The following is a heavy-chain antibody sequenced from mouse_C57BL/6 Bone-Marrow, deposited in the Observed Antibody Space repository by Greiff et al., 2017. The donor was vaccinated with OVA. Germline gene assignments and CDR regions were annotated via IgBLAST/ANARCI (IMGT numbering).Heavy chain of an antibody. J-gene: IGHJ4*01. CDR3: ARHALYYRYYYAMDY. D-gene: IGHD1-1*01. CDR1: GFTFSSYG. V-gene: IGHV5-6*02. Sequence: EVKLVESGGDLVKPGGSLKLSCAASGFTFSSYGMSWVRQTPDKRLEWVATISSGGSYTYYPDSVKGRITISRDNAKNTLYLQMSSLKSEDTAMYYFARHALYYRYYYAMDYWGQGTSVTVSS. CDR2: ISSGGSYT.